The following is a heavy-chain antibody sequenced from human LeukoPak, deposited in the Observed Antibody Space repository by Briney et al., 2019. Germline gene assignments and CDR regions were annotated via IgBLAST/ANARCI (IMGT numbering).Heavy chain of an antibody. Sequence: SVKVSCKASGGTFSSYAISWVRQAPGQGLEWMGGIIPIVGTANYAHKFRGRVTITADESTSRAYMELSSLRSEDTAVYYCARAGRQLLYTGIDYWGQGTLVTVSS. CDR3: ARAGRQLLYTGIDY. CDR1: GGTFSSYA. V-gene: IGHV1-69*13. D-gene: IGHD2-2*02. CDR2: IIPIVGTA. J-gene: IGHJ4*02.